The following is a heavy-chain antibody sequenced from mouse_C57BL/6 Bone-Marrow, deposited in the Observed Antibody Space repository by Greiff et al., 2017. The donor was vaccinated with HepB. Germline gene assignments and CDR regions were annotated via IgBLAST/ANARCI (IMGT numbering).Heavy chain of an antibody. D-gene: IGHD1-1*01. J-gene: IGHJ2*01. Sequence: VQLQQSGAELARPGASVKLSCKASGYTFTSYGISWVKQRTGQGLEWIGEIYPGSGNTYYNEKFKGKATLTADKSSSTAYMELRSLTSEDTAVYFCANHYYGSSDFDYWGQGTTLTVSS. V-gene: IGHV1-81*01. CDR1: GYTFTSYG. CDR2: IYPGSGNT. CDR3: ANHYYGSSDFDY.